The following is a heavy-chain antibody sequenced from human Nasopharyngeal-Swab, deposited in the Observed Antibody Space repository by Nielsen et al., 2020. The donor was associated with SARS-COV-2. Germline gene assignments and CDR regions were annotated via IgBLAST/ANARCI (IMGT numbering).Heavy chain of an antibody. Sequence: RGSLRLSCAASGFSFSSYAMSWVRQAPGNGLEWVSAISGSGGSTYYADSVKGRFTISRDNSKNTMYLQMNSLRVEDTAVYYCAKPTGTPLYYYMDVWGRGTTVTVSS. D-gene: IGHD1-1*01. CDR1: GFSFSSYA. CDR2: ISGSGGST. J-gene: IGHJ6*03. V-gene: IGHV3-23*01. CDR3: AKPTGTPLYYYMDV.